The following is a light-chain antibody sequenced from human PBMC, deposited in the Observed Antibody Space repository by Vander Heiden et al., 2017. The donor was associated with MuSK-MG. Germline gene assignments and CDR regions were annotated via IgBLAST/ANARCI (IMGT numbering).Light chain of an antibody. V-gene: IGLV2-11*01. J-gene: IGLJ2*01. CDR3: CSYAGSYSVV. Sequence: QSALTQPRSVSGSPGQSVTLSCTGTSSDVGGYNYVSWYQQPPGKPPNLMIYDVSKRPSGVPDRFSGSKSGNTASLTISGLQAEDEADYYCCSYAGSYSVVFGGGTKLTVL. CDR1: SSDVGGYNY. CDR2: DVS.